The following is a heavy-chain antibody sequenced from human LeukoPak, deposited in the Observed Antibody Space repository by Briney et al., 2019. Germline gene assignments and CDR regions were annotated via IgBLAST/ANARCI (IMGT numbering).Heavy chain of an antibody. D-gene: IGHD6-19*01. CDR3: AREAVDAPLNWFDP. V-gene: IGHV5-51*01. CDR1: GYTFTSYW. CDR2: IYPGDSDT. Sequence: ASVKASCKASGYTFTSYWIGWVRQMPGKGLEWMGIIYPGDSDTRYSPSFQGQVTISADKSISTAYLQWSSLKASDTAMYYCAREAVDAPLNWFDPWGQGTLVTVSS. J-gene: IGHJ5*02.